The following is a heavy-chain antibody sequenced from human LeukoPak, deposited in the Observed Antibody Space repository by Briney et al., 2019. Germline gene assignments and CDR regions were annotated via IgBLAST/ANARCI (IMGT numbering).Heavy chain of an antibody. V-gene: IGHV4-34*01. CDR1: GGSFSGYY. Sequence: PSETLSLTCAVYGGSFSGYYWSWIRQPPGKGLEWIGEINHSGSTNYNPSLKRRVTISVDTSKNQFSLKLSSVTAADTAVYYCARLPGYSSSWYFDLWGRGTLVTVSS. CDR3: ARLPGYSSSWYFDL. D-gene: IGHD6-13*01. CDR2: INHSGST. J-gene: IGHJ2*01.